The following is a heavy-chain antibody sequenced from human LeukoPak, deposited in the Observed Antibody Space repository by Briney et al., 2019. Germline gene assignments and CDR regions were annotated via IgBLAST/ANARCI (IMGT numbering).Heavy chain of an antibody. CDR3: ARTSGYDSTNFDY. Sequence: GGSLRLSCAASGFPFSSYGMHWVRQAPGKGLEWVAFIRYDGSNKYYADSVKGRFTISRDNSKNTLYLQMNSLRAEDTAVYYCARTSGYDSTNFDYWGQGTLVTVSS. J-gene: IGHJ4*02. D-gene: IGHD5-12*01. V-gene: IGHV3-30*02. CDR2: IRYDGSNK. CDR1: GFPFSSYG.